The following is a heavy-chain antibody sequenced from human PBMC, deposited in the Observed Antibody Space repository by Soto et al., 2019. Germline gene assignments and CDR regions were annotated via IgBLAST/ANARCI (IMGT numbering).Heavy chain of an antibody. J-gene: IGHJ6*03. CDR1: GGSFSGYY. CDR2: INHSGST. Sequence: PSETLSLTCAVYGGSFSGYYWSWIRQPPGKGLEWIGEINHSGSTNYNPSLKSRVTISVDTSKNQFSLKLSSVTAADTAVYYCASSRRSRYCSGGSCHSYSYMAVWGKGTTVTVSS. D-gene: IGHD2-15*01. V-gene: IGHV4-34*01. CDR3: ASSRRSRYCSGGSCHSYSYMAV.